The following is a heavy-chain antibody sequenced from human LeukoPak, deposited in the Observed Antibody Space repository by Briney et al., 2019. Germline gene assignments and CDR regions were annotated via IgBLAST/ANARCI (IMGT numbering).Heavy chain of an antibody. D-gene: IGHD3-10*01. J-gene: IGHJ4*02. V-gene: IGHV3-7*01. CDR2: IGKDGTGN. CDR3: ARDPYNTILYRLAH. CDR1: GFSLSRYW. Sequence: GGSLRLSCAASGFSLSRYWMSWVRQAPGKGLEWVANIGKDGTGNHYVDSVKGRFTISRDNAKNSVYLEMNSLRADDTAIYYCARDPYNTILYRLAHWGQGTLVTVSS.